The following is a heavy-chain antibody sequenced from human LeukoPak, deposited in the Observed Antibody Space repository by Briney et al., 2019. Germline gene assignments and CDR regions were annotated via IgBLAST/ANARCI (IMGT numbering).Heavy chain of an antibody. CDR2: INHSGST. V-gene: IGHV4-34*01. CDR1: GGSFSGYY. J-gene: IGHJ3*02. Sequence: SETLFLTCAVYGGSFSGYYWSWIRQPPGKGLEWIGEINHSGSTNYNPSPKSRVTISVDTSKNQFSLKLSSVTAADTAVYYCARERDPYYYDSMEGAFDIWGQGTMVTVSS. D-gene: IGHD3-22*01. CDR3: ARERDPYYYDSMEGAFDI.